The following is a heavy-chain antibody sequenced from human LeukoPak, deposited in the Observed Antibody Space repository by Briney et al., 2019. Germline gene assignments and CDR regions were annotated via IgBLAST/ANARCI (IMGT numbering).Heavy chain of an antibody. CDR2: IYWNDDK. Sequence: SGPTLVNPTQTLTLTCTFSGFSLSTSGVGVGWIRQPPGKALEWLALIYWNDDKRYSPSLKSRLTITKDTSQNQVVLTMTNMDPVDTATYYCAHRLRSGGSCYFGYWGQGTLVTVSS. D-gene: IGHD2-15*01. J-gene: IGHJ4*02. V-gene: IGHV2-5*01. CDR1: GFSLSTSGVG. CDR3: AHRLRSGGSCYFGY.